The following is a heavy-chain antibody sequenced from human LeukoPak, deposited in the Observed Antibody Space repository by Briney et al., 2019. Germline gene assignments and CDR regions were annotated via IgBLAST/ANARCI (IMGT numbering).Heavy chain of an antibody. CDR3: ARLETGFGELFVWASDI. J-gene: IGHJ3*02. D-gene: IGHD3-10*01. CDR2: IYYSGST. CDR1: GGSISSYY. V-gene: IGHV4-59*08. Sequence: SETLSLTCTVSGGSISSYYWSWIRQPPGKGLEWIGYIYYSGSTNYNPSLKSRVTISVDTSKNQFSLKLSSVTAADTAVYYCARLETGFGELFVWASDIWGQGTMVTVSS.